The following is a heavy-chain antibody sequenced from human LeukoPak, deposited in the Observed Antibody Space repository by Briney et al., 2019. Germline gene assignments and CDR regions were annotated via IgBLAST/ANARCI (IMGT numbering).Heavy chain of an antibody. J-gene: IGHJ1*01. D-gene: IGHD3-9*01. CDR1: GGSVSSYY. CDR2: IYYSGST. CDR3: AGGGSLVTTTQYLQH. V-gene: IGHV4-59*02. Sequence: PSETLSLTCTVSGGSVSSYYWSWIRQPPGKGLEWIGYIYYSGSTNYNPSLKSRVTISVDTSKHQFSLKLSSVTAADTAVYYCAGGGSLVTTTQYLQHWGQGTLVTVSS.